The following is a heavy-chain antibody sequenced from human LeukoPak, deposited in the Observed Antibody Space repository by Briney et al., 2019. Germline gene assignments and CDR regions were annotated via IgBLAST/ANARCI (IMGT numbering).Heavy chain of an antibody. D-gene: IGHD6-19*01. CDR3: ARAAAETGAFRDNWFDP. J-gene: IGHJ5*02. Sequence: GGSLRLSCVASGFTFSKYDVHWVRQAPGKGLEWVAVIAYDGNNKIYADSVKGRFTISRDNSKNTLHLQMNSLRAEDTAVYYCARAAAETGAFRDNWFDPWGQGTLVTVSS. V-gene: IGHV3-30-3*01. CDR2: IAYDGNNK. CDR1: GFTFSKYD.